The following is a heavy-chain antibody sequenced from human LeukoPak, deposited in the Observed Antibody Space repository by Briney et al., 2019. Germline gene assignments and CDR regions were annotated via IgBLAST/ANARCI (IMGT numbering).Heavy chain of an antibody. CDR1: GGSIRSSNYY. CDR3: ATEYGIGYNHHYWYFDL. CDR2: IYYTGST. V-gene: IGHV4-39*01. D-gene: IGHD5-24*01. J-gene: IGHJ2*01. Sequence: SETLSLTCTVSGGSIRSSNYYWGWIRQPPGKGLEWIGSIYYTGSTYYSPSLKGRVTVSVDTSKNQFSLKLSSVTAADAAVYYCATEYGIGYNHHYWYFDLWGRGTLVTVSS.